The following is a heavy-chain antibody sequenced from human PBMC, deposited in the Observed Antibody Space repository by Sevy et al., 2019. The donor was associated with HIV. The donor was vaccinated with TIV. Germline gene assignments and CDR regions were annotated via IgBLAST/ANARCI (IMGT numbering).Heavy chain of an antibody. J-gene: IGHJ4*02. CDR2: ISAYNGNT. V-gene: IGHV1-18*04. CDR3: ARVSPYYHDSSGYYFRRGGYYFDY. D-gene: IGHD3-22*01. Sequence: ASVKVSCKASGYTFTSYGISWVRQAPGQGLEWMGWISAYNGNTNYAQKLQGRVTMTTDTSTSTAYMELRSLRSDDTAVYYCARVSPYYHDSSGYYFRRGGYYFDYWGQGTLVTVSS. CDR1: GYTFTSYG.